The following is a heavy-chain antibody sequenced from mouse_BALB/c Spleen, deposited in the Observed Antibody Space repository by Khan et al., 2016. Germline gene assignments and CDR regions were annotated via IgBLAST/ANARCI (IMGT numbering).Heavy chain of an antibody. V-gene: IGHV9-3-1*01. D-gene: IGHD1-1*01. CDR1: GYTFTNYG. CDR3: ARYRYYYGSSRNDDV. CDR2: INTYSGES. J-gene: IGHJ1*01. Sequence: QIQLVQSGPELKRPGKTVKISCKASGYTFTNYGINWVKQAPGKGLKWMGWINTYSGESTYADDFKGRFAFSLETSANTAYLQINNLKNEDTATXYGARYRYYYGSSRNDDVWGAGTTVTVSS.